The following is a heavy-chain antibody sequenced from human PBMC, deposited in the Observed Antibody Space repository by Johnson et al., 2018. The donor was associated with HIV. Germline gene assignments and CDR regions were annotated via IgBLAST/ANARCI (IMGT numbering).Heavy chain of an antibody. Sequence: QVQLVESGGGVVQPGRSLRLSCAASGFTFSSYAMHWVRQAPGKGLEWVAVISYDGSNKYYADSVKGRFTISRDNSKNTLYLQMNSLRAEDTAVYYCESFAAAGDAFDIWGKGTMVTVSS. CDR2: ISYDGSNK. V-gene: IGHV3-30*04. CDR3: ESFAAAGDAFDI. CDR1: GFTFSSYA. D-gene: IGHD6-13*01. J-gene: IGHJ3*02.